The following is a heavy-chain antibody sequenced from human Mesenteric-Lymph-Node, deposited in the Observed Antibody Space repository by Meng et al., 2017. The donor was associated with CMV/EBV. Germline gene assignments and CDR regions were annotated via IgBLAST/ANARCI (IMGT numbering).Heavy chain of an antibody. CDR2: IYYSGST. D-gene: IGHD3-3*01. V-gene: IGHV4-39*07. Sequence: SETLSLTCTVSRGSISSNSFHWGWIRQTPGKGLEWIGSIYYSGSTYYNPSLKSRVTISVDTSKNQFSLKLSSVTAADTAVYYCASQYYDFWSGYHIDYWGQGTLVTVSS. J-gene: IGHJ4*02. CDR1: RGSISSNSFH. CDR3: ASQYYDFWSGYHIDY.